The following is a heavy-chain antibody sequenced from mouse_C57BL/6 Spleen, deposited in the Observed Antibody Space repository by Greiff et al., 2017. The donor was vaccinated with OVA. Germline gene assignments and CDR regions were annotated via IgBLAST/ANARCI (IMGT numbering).Heavy chain of an antibody. D-gene: IGHD4-1*01. Sequence: EVQLQQSGPGLVKPSQSLSLTCSVTGYSITSGYYWNWIRQFPGNKLEWMGYISYDGSNNYNPSLKNRISITRDTSKNQFFLKLNSVTTEDTATYYCARELGQGAMDYWGQGTSVTVSS. J-gene: IGHJ4*01. CDR2: ISYDGSN. V-gene: IGHV3-6*01. CDR1: GYSITSGYY. CDR3: ARELGQGAMDY.